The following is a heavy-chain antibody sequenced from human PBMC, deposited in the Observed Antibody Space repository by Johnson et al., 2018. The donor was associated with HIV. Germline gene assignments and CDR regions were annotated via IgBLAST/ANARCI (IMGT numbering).Heavy chain of an antibody. CDR1: GFTFSSAW. J-gene: IGHJ3*02. D-gene: IGHD1-26*01. V-gene: IGHV3-11*01. Sequence: QMQLVESGGGLVKPGGSLRLSCAASGFTFSSAWMSWVRQAPGKGLEWVSYISSSGSTIYYADSVKGRFTISRDNAKNSLYLQMNSLRAEDTALYYCARDFGLEWELDGAFDIWGQGTMVTVSS. CDR3: ARDFGLEWELDGAFDI. CDR2: ISSSGSTI.